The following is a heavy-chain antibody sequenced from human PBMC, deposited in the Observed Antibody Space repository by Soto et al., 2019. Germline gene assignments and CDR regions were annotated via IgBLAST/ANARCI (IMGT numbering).Heavy chain of an antibody. Sequence: SETLSLTCTVSGGSISSSSYYWGWIRQPPGKGLEWIGSIYYSGSTYYNPSLKSRVTISVDTSKNQFSLKLSSVTAADTAVYYCARDGIAAADLDYWGQGTLVTVSS. J-gene: IGHJ4*02. V-gene: IGHV4-39*07. CDR3: ARDGIAAADLDY. CDR1: GGSISSSSYY. D-gene: IGHD6-13*01. CDR2: IYYSGST.